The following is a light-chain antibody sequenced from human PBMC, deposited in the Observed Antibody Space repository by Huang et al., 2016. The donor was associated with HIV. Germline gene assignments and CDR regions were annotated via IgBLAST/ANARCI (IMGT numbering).Light chain of an antibody. CDR2: LGS. Sequence: DIVMTQSPFSPPVTPGEPASISCRSNQSLLDSNGFNYLDWYLQKPGQSPQLLIFLGSNRASGVPDRFSGSGSGTDFKLKISRVEADDVGVYYCMQALQSPYTFGQGTKLEIK. J-gene: IGKJ2*01. V-gene: IGKV2-28*01. CDR1: QSLLDSNGFNY. CDR3: MQALQSPYT.